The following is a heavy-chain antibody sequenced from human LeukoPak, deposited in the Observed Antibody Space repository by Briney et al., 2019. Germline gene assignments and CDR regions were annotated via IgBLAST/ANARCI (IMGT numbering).Heavy chain of an antibody. CDR2: IYYSGST. Sequence: PSETLSLTCTVSGGSISSSSYSWGWIRQPPGKGLEWIGSIYYSGSTYYTPSLKSRVTISVDTSKNQFSLKLSSVTAADTAVYYCARGAGYYDILTGYIRGYFFDYWGQGILVTVSS. D-gene: IGHD3-9*01. J-gene: IGHJ4*02. CDR3: ARGAGYYDILTGYIRGYFFDY. CDR1: GGSISSSSYS. V-gene: IGHV4-39*07.